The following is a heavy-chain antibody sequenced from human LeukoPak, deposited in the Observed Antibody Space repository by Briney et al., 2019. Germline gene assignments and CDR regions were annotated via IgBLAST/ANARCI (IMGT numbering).Heavy chain of an antibody. CDR3: ARGSGDYGDYNWYFDL. CDR2: IYYSGST. V-gene: IGHV4-30-4*01. Sequence: PSETLSLTCTVSGGSISSGDYYWSWIRQPPGKGLEWIGYIYYSGSTYYNPSLKSRVTISVDTSKNQFSLKLSSVTAADTAVYCCARGSGDYGDYNWYFDLWGRGTLVTVSS. CDR1: GGSISSGDYY. D-gene: IGHD4-17*01. J-gene: IGHJ2*01.